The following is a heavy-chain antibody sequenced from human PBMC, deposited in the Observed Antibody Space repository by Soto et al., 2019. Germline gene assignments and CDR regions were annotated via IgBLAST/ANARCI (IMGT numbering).Heavy chain of an antibody. J-gene: IGHJ6*02. D-gene: IGHD5-18*01. CDR3: ARDGSDTAMVKLFLQYYYYYGMNV. V-gene: IGHV1-3*01. CDR1: GYTFTSYA. Sequence: ASVKVSCKASGYTFTSYAMHWGRQAPGQRLEWMGWINAGNGNTKYSQKFQGRVTITRDTSASTAYMELSSLRSEDTAVYYCARDGSDTAMVKLFLQYYYYYGMNVWGQGTTVTVSS. CDR2: INAGNGNT.